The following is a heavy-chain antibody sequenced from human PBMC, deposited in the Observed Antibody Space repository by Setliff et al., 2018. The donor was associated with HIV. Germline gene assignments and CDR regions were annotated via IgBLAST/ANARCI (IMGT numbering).Heavy chain of an antibody. CDR2: LSTYNGNT. V-gene: IGHV1-18*01. J-gene: IGHJ6*02. CDR1: GDTFTKYG. CDR3: ATVNTLGYNYYGMDV. D-gene: IGHD5-18*01. Sequence: ASVKVSCKASGDTFTKYGISWVRQAPGQGLEWMGWLSTYNGNTNYAQKLQGRVTMTTDTSTSTAYMEVRSLRSDDTAVYFCATVNTLGYNYYGMDVWGQGTTVTVSS.